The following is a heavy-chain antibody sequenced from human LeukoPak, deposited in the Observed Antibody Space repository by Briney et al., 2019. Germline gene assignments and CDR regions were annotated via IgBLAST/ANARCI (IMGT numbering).Heavy chain of an antibody. D-gene: IGHD4-23*01. CDR2: IIPIFGTA. J-gene: IGHJ4*02. V-gene: IGHV1-69*13. Sequence: ASVKVSCKASGGTFSSYAISWVRQAPGQGLEWMGGIIPIFGTANYAQKFQGRVTITADESTSTAYMELSSLRSEDTAVYYCASPGDDYGGYYFDYWGQGTLVTVSS. CDR3: ASPGDDYGGYYFDY. CDR1: GGTFSSYA.